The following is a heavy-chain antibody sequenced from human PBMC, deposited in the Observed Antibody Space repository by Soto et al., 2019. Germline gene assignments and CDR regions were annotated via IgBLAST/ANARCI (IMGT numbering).Heavy chain of an antibody. V-gene: IGHV4-59*01. D-gene: IGHD3-9*01. CDR3: ARGSDILTGYYFDY. CDR2: IYYSGST. J-gene: IGHJ4*02. Sequence: GKGLEGIGYIYYSGSTNYNPSLKSRVTISVDTSKNQFSLKLSSVTAADTAVYYCARGSDILTGYYFDYWGQGTLVTVSS.